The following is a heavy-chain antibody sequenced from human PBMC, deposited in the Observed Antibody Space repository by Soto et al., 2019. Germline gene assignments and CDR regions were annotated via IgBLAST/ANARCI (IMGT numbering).Heavy chain of an antibody. D-gene: IGHD4-17*01. V-gene: IGHV1-69*13. CDR3: ASMTTVTRAFDI. CDR2: IIPIFGTA. J-gene: IGHJ3*02. CDR1: GYTFSSYA. Sequence: ASVKVSCKASGYTFSSYAISWVRQAPGQGLEWMGGIIPIFGTANYAQKFQGRVTITADESTSTAYMELSSLRSEDTAVYYCASMTTVTRAFDIWGQGTMVTVSS.